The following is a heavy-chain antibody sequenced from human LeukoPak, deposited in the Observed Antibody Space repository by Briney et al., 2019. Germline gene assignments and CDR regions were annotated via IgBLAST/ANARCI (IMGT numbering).Heavy chain of an antibody. D-gene: IGHD2-8*01. CDR3: AKGARKYCTNGVCSYYFDY. CDR2: IWYDGSNK. Sequence: GRSLRLSCAASGFTFSSYGMHWVRQAPGKGLEWVAVIWYDGSNKYYADSVKGRFTISGDNSKNTLYLQMNSLRAEDTAVYYCAKGARKYCTNGVCSYYFDYWGQGTLVTVSS. CDR1: GFTFSSYG. V-gene: IGHV3-33*06. J-gene: IGHJ4*02.